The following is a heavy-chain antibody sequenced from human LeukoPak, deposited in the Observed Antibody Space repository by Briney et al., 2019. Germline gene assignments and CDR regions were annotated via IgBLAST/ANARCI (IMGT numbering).Heavy chain of an antibody. D-gene: IGHD3-9*01. CDR2: ISYDGSNK. Sequence: VRSLRLSCAASGFTFTSYGMHWVREAPGKGLEWLAVISYDGSNKYYADSVKGPFTISRDNSKTTLYLQMNSLRAADTAVYYCAKDPPRYFDWLSPSYYYGMDVWGQGTTVTVSS. V-gene: IGHV3-30*18. CDR3: AKDPPRYFDWLSPSYYYGMDV. CDR1: GFTFTSYG. J-gene: IGHJ6*02.